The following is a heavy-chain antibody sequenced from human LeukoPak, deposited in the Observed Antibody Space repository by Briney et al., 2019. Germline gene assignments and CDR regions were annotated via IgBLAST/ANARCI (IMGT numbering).Heavy chain of an antibody. Sequence: SQTLSLTCAISGDSVSSNSAAWNWIRQSPSRGLEWLGRTYYRSKWYNDYAVSVKSRITINPDTSKNQFSLQLSSVTAADTAVYYCARHQQLRPGCFDPWGQGTLVIVSS. CDR3: ARHQQLRPGCFDP. V-gene: IGHV6-1*01. CDR2: TYYRSKWYN. J-gene: IGHJ5*02. CDR1: GDSVSSNSAA. D-gene: IGHD6-13*01.